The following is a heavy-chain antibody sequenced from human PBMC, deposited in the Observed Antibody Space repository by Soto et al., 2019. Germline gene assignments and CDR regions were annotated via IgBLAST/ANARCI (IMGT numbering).Heavy chain of an antibody. V-gene: IGHV3-66*01. CDR3: ARGVGVGVNWFDP. D-gene: IGHD3-22*01. CDR2: IYSGGST. CDR1: GFTVSSNY. J-gene: IGHJ5*02. Sequence: GGSLRLSCAASGFTVSSNYMSWVRQAPGKGLEWVSVIYSGGSTYYADSVKGRFTISRDNSKNTLYLQMNSLSAEDTAVYYCARGVGVGVNWFDPWGQGTLVTVSS.